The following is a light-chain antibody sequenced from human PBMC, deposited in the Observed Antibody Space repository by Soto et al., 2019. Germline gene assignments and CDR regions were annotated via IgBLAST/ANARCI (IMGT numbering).Light chain of an antibody. Sequence: DIQMTQSPSTLSGPVGGRVSGICRASQTISSWLAWYQQKPGKAPKLLIYHASNLQSGVPPRFSGSGSGTEFSLIISSLQPDDLAPYSCQQDNIYSFCQGTKVDIK. J-gene: IGKJ1*01. V-gene: IGKV1-5*02. CDR1: QTISSW. CDR3: QQDNIYS. CDR2: HAS.